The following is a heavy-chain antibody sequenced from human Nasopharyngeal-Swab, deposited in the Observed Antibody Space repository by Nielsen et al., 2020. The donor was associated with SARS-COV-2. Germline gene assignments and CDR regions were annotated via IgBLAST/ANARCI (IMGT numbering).Heavy chain of an antibody. V-gene: IGHV4-34*01. Sequence: SEILSLTCAVYGESFSGHYWTWIRQPPGKGLEWIGEISHSGSTTYNSSLKSRLAMSVDTSKNQFSLKLNSVTAADTAVYYCARITPSTHNLDYWGQGILVTVSS. D-gene: IGHD5/OR15-5a*01. CDR1: GESFSGHY. J-gene: IGHJ4*02. CDR2: ISHSGST. CDR3: ARITPSTHNLDY.